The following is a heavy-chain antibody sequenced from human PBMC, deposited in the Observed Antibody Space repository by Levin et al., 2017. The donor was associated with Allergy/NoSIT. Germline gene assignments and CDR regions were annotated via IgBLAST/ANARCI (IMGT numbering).Heavy chain of an antibody. CDR2: ISSSSSTI. CDR3: ARDTWGEQQLAGKGGFDY. V-gene: IGHV3-48*01. D-gene: IGHD6-13*01. CDR1: GFTFSSYS. Sequence: GGSLRLSCAASGFTFSSYSMNWVRQAPGKGLEWVSYISSSSSTIYYADSVKGRFTISRDNAKNSLYLQMNSLRAEDTAVYYCARDTWGEQQLAGKGGFDYWGQGTLVTVSS. J-gene: IGHJ4*02.